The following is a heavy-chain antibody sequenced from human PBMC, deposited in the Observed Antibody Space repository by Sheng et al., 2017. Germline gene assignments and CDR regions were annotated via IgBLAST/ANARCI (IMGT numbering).Heavy chain of an antibody. Sequence: QVTLRESGPALVKPTQTLTLTCTFSGFSLTNNAMCVTWIRQPPGKALEWLARIDWDDDKYYSTSLKTRLTVSKDTSKNQVVLTMTNMDPADTATYYCARIILYSGSYYLDSWGQGTLVTVSS. CDR2: IDWDDDK. CDR3: ARIILYSGSYYLDS. CDR1: GFSLTNNAMC. D-gene: IGHD1-26*01. V-gene: IGHV2-70*15. J-gene: IGHJ4*02.